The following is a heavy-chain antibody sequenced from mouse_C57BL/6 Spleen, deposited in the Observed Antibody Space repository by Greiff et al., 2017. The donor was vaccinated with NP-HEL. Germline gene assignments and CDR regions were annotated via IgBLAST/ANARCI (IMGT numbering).Heavy chain of an antibody. V-gene: IGHV1-50*01. CDR2: IDPSDSYT. J-gene: IGHJ4*01. CDR3: ARKEVYYDYDGLMDY. CDR1: GYTFTSYW. D-gene: IGHD2-4*01. Sequence: QVQLQQPGAELVKPGASVKLSCKASGYTFTSYWMQWVKQRPGQGLEWIGEIDPSDSYTNYNQKFKGKATLTVDTSSSTAYMQLSSLTSEDSAVYYCARKEVYYDYDGLMDYWGQGTSVTVSP.